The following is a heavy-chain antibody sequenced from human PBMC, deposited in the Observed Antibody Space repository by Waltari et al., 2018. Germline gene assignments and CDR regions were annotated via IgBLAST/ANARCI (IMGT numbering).Heavy chain of an antibody. D-gene: IGHD2-15*01. Sequence: QVQLVQSGSELKKPGASVKVSCKASGYTFTSSAMNWLRPAPGQGLEWMGWINTNTGNPTYAQGFTGRFVFSLDTSVSTAYLQISSLKAEDTAVYYCARSFCGSGGSCYLWVDPWGQGTLVTVSS. CDR3: ARSFCGSGGSCYLWVDP. CDR2: INTNTGNP. J-gene: IGHJ5*02. V-gene: IGHV7-4-1*02. CDR1: GYTFTSSA.